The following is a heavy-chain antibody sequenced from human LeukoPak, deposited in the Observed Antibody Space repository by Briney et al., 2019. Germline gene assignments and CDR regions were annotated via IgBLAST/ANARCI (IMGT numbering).Heavy chain of an antibody. V-gene: IGHV3-30-3*01. CDR1: GGTFSSYA. D-gene: IGHD1-26*01. CDR3: ARGEGAAFFDY. Sequence: SCKASGGTFSSYAMHWVRQAPGKGLEWVAVISYDGSNKYYADSVKGRFTISRDNSKNTLYLQMNSLRAEDTAVYYCARGEGAAFFDYWGQGTLVTVSS. CDR2: ISYDGSNK. J-gene: IGHJ4*02.